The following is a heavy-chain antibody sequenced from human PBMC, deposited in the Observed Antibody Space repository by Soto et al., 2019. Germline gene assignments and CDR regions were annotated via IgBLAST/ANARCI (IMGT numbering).Heavy chain of an antibody. CDR1: GFTFSSYD. CDR2: ISSNGGTT. Sequence: EVQLAESGGGMVQPGGSLRLSCVASGFTFSSYDMPWVRQAPGKGLEYVSSISSNGGTTYYGNSVKGRFTISRDNSKNTLYLQMCSLRAEDMAVYYCVRRVSGNYDYWGQGTLVTVSS. V-gene: IGHV3-64*01. CDR3: VRRVSGNYDY. D-gene: IGHD1-7*01. J-gene: IGHJ4*02.